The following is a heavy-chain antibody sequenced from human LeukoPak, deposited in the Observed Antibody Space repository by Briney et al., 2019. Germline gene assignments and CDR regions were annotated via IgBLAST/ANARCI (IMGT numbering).Heavy chain of an antibody. CDR2: ISWNSGSI. CDR3: AKGKQWLVPPVTAFDI. CDR1: GFTFDDYA. J-gene: IGHJ3*02. Sequence: PGGSLRLSCAASGFTFDDYAMHWVRQAPGKGLEWVSGISWNSGSIGYADSVKGRFTISRDNAKNSLYLQMNSLRAEDTVLYYCAKGKQWLVPPVTAFDIWGQGTMVTVSS. D-gene: IGHD6-19*01. V-gene: IGHV3-9*01.